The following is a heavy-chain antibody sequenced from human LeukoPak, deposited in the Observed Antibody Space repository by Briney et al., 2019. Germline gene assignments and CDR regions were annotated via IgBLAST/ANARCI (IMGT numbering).Heavy chain of an antibody. Sequence: GGSLRLSCAASGFTFNNAWMSWVRQAPGKGLEWVGRIKGKADGGTTDYAAPVKGRFTISRDDSKNTLYLQMSSLNAEDTAVYYCTTEGTRSLGYCSGGGCYARDAFDIWGQGTMVTVSS. D-gene: IGHD2-15*01. CDR1: GFTFNNAW. CDR2: IKGKADGGTT. CDR3: TTEGTRSLGYCSGGGCYARDAFDI. J-gene: IGHJ3*02. V-gene: IGHV3-15*01.